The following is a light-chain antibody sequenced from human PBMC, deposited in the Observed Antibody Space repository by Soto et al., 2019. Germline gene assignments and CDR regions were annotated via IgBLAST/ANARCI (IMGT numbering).Light chain of an antibody. Sequence: QSVLTQSPSASGTPGQRVIIACSGSSSNIGSNHVNWYRHLPGAAPKLLIFRSDQRPSGVPDRFSGSKSGTTASLAISGRQSGDEADYYCAAWDDSRYGVVFGGCTKLTVL. J-gene: IGLJ2*01. CDR2: RSD. CDR1: SSNIGSNH. V-gene: IGLV1-44*01. CDR3: AAWDDSRYGVV.